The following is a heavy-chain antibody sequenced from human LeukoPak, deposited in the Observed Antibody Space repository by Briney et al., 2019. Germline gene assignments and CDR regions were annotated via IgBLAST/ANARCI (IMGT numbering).Heavy chain of an antibody. CDR2: IYYSGST. D-gene: IGHD3-22*01. CDR3: AASPDCYDSSAGQFDY. J-gene: IGHJ4*02. V-gene: IGHV4-39*01. Sequence: SETLSLTCTVSGGSISSSSYYWGWIRQPPGKGLEWIGSIYYSGSTYYNPSLKSRVTISVDTSKNQFSLKLSSVTAADTAVYYCAASPDCYDSSAGQFDYWGQGTLVTVSS. CDR1: GGSISSSSYY.